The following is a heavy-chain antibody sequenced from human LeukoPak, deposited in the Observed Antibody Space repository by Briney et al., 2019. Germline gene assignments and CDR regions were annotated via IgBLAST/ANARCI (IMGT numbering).Heavy chain of an antibody. J-gene: IGHJ4*02. Sequence: SETLSLTCTVSGGSISSYYWSWIRQPPGKGLEWIGYIYYSGSTYYNPSLRSRVTISVDTSKNQFSLKLSSVTAADTAVYYCARARYSYGYFDYWGQGTLVTVSS. CDR3: ARARYSYGYFDY. V-gene: IGHV4-59*01. D-gene: IGHD5-18*01. CDR1: GGSISSYY. CDR2: IYYSGST.